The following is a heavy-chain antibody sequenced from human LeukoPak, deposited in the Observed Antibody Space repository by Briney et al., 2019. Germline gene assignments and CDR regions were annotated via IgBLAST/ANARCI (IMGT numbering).Heavy chain of an antibody. V-gene: IGHV5-51*01. D-gene: IGHD5-24*01. J-gene: IGHJ4*02. Sequence: GESLKTSCVGSGYSFTSYWIGWVRQMPGKGLGWMGIIFPGDSDTRYSPSFQGQVTISADKSINTAYLQWSSLRASDTAMYYCARRDGFGQHFDYWGQGTLVTVSS. CDR1: GYSFTSYW. CDR2: IFPGDSDT. CDR3: ARRDGFGQHFDY.